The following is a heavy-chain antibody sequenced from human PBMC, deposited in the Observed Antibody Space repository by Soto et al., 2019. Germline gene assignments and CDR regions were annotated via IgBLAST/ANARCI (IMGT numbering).Heavy chain of an antibody. V-gene: IGHV4-30-4*01. CDR2: IYYSGST. D-gene: IGHD3-16*01. CDR3: ASNRLGRGGAGYSSSGMDA. CDR1: GGSISSGDYY. Sequence: SATLSLTCTVSGGSISSGDYYWSWIRQPPGKGLEWIGYIYYSGSTYYNPSLESRVTISVDTSKNQFSLKLSSVTAADTAVYYCASNRLGRGGAGYSSSGMDAWGQRTTVPVAS. J-gene: IGHJ6*02.